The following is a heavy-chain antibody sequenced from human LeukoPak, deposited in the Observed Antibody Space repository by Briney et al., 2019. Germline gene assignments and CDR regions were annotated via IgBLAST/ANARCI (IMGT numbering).Heavy chain of an antibody. D-gene: IGHD5-12*01. CDR1: GYTFTGYY. CDR3: ARAYSGYLNQLWGY. J-gene: IGHJ4*02. V-gene: IGHV1-2*02. Sequence: ASVKVSCKASGYTFTGYYMHWLRQAPGQRLEWIGWINPNSVGSNYAQKFQGKVTMTMDTSISTAYMELSRLRSDDTAVYYCARAYSGYLNQLWGYWGQGTLVTVSS. CDR2: INPNSVGS.